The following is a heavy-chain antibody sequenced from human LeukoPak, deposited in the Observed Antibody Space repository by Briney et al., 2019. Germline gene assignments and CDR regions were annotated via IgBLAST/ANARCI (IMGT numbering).Heavy chain of an antibody. J-gene: IGHJ6*03. CDR2: IKSKTDGGTT. D-gene: IGHD1-26*01. Sequence: PGGSLRLSCAASGFTFSNAWMSWVRQAPGKGLEWVGRIKSKTDGGTTDYAAPVKGRFTISRDDSKNTLYLQMNSLKTEDTAVYYCTTDLADSGNNYYYYMDVWGKGTTVTISS. CDR3: TTDLADSGNNYYYYMDV. CDR1: GFTFSNAW. V-gene: IGHV3-15*01.